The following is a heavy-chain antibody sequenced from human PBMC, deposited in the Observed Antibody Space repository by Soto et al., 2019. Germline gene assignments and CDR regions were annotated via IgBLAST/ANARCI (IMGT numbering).Heavy chain of an antibody. Sequence: EVLLLESGGGLVQPGGSLRLSCVASGFTFKNYDMRWVRQAPGKGLEWVSGISGSGAITYYADSVRGRFTISRDNSKNMLYLQLNSLRAEETAIYYCAKDRQFRSYYESAGHYNNWGQGTLVTVSS. CDR2: ISGSGAIT. D-gene: IGHD3-10*01. V-gene: IGHV3-23*01. J-gene: IGHJ4*02. CDR1: GFTFKNYD. CDR3: AKDRQFRSYYESAGHYNN.